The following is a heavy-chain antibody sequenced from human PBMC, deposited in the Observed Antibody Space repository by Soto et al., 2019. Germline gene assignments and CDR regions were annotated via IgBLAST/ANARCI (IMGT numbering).Heavy chain of an antibody. J-gene: IGHJ4*02. CDR1: GFTFSSYG. Sequence: GGSLRLSCAASGFTFSSYGMNWVRQAPGKGLEWVSYISSSSTTIYYADSVKGRFTIFRDNAKNSLYLQLNSLRDEDTAVYYCSRSPYYYDNSNYYGYSGQGTLVTGSS. CDR3: SRSPYYYDNSNYYGY. CDR2: ISSSSTTI. D-gene: IGHD3-22*01. V-gene: IGHV3-48*02.